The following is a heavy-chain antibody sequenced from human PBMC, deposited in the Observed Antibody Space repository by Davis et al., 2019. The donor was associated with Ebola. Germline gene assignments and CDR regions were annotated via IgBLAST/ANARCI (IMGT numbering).Heavy chain of an antibody. V-gene: IGHV1-18*01. CDR1: GGTFTSYA. J-gene: IGHJ3*02. Sequence: ASVKVSCKASGGTFTSYAMHWVRQAPGQRLEWMGWISAYNGNTNYAQKLQGRVTMTTDTSTSTAYMELRSLRSDDTAVYYCARDFGNYYDSSGYYYRWDDAFDIWGQGTMVTVSS. CDR3: ARDFGNYYDSSGYYYRWDDAFDI. D-gene: IGHD3-22*01. CDR2: ISAYNGNT.